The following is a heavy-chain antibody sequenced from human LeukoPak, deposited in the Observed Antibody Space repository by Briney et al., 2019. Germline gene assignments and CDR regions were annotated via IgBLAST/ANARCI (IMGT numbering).Heavy chain of an antibody. CDR1: GRSFSGYY. CDR2: INHSGST. Sequence: PSETLSLTCAVYGRSFSGYYWSWIRQPPGKGLEWIGEINHSGSTNYNPSLKSRVTISVDTSKNQFSLKLSSVTAADTAVYYCASLAPMAFYYYYGMDVWGQGTTVTVSS. J-gene: IGHJ6*02. V-gene: IGHV4-34*01. CDR3: ASLAPMAFYYYYGMDV. D-gene: IGHD3-10*01.